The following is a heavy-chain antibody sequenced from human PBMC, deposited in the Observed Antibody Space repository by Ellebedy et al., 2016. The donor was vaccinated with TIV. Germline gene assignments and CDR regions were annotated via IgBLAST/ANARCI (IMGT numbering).Heavy chain of an antibody. V-gene: IGHV4-34*01. D-gene: IGHD5-12*01. J-gene: IGHJ4*02. CDR2: INHSGRA. CDR1: DGSLSGYY. Sequence: SETLSLXXSVSDGSLSGYYWSWIRQSPGKGLEWIGEINHSGRANYNPSLKSRVTMSVDTSKNQLSLRLSSVTAADTAIYYCARMTSRGFSTPAYWGQGALVTVSS. CDR3: ARMTSRGFSTPAY.